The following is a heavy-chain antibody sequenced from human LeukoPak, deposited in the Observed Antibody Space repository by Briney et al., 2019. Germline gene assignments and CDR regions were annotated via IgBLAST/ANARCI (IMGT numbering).Heavy chain of an antibody. CDR2: ISDSSSYI. Sequence: PGGSLRLSCAASGFTFSTYGMNWVRQAPGKGLEWVSSISDSSSYIFYADSVKGRFTISRDNAKNSLYLQMNSLRAEDTAVYYCARALSIFGVVNVAGIWGQGTLVTVSS. D-gene: IGHD3-3*01. J-gene: IGHJ4*02. CDR3: ARALSIFGVVNVAGI. CDR1: GFTFSTYG. V-gene: IGHV3-21*01.